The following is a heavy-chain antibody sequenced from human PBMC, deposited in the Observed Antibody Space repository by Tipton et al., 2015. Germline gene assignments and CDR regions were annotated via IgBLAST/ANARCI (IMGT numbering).Heavy chain of an antibody. CDR2: IQYSGST. V-gene: IGHV4-59*07. J-gene: IGHJ4*02. Sequence: TLSLTCSVSSDPISKYYWSWIRQPPGKELEWIGYIQYSGSTNYNPSLKSRVTISVDTSKTQFSLKMSSVTASDTAVNYCARARGRHGGLFDSWGQGILVTVSS. CDR3: ARARGRHGGLFDS. CDR1: SDPISKYY. D-gene: IGHD4-23*01.